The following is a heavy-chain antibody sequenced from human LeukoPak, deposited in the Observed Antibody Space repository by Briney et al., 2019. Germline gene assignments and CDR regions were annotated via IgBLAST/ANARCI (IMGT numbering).Heavy chain of an antibody. D-gene: IGHD3-3*01. J-gene: IGHJ1*01. V-gene: IGHV3-15*01. CDR2: IKSKTDGGTT. CDR1: GFTYTNFG. Sequence: PGGSLRLSCAASGFTYTNFGMSWVRQAPGKGLEWVGRIKSKTDGGTTDYDAPVKGRFTISRDDSKNTLYLQMNSLKTEDTAVYYCTTGVYYDFWSGSVQHWGQGTLVTVSS. CDR3: TTGVYYDFWSGSVQH.